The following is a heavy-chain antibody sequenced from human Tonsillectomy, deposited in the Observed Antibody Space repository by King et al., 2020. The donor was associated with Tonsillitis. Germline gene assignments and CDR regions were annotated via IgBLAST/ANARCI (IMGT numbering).Heavy chain of an antibody. J-gene: IGHJ5*02. CDR2: IYYSGST. CDR3: AITYYAFLSAYSPWFDP. Sequence: QLQLQESGPGLVKPSETLSLTCTVSGDSISSSKYYWGWIRQPPGKGLEWIGSIYYSGSTYHHPSLKSRVTISVDTSKNQFSLKLSSVTAADTALYYWAITYYAFLSAYSPWFDPWGQGTRVTVSS. V-gene: IGHV4-39*01. D-gene: IGHD3-3*01. CDR1: GDSISSSKYY.